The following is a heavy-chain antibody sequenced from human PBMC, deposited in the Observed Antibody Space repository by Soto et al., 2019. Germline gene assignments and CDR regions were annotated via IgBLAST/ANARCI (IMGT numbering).Heavy chain of an antibody. CDR1: GDSMRSFY. J-gene: IGHJ4*02. CDR3: TRVGGYYGDYPNFDY. D-gene: IGHD4-17*01. CDR2: IYYSGST. Sequence: SETLSLTCTVYGDSMRSFYWSWIRQAPGKGLEWIGNIYYSGSTNCNPSRKSRVTMSVDMSKNQVSLKLSSVTAADTAVYYCTRVGGYYGDYPNFDYWGQGALVTVSS. V-gene: IGHV4-59*01.